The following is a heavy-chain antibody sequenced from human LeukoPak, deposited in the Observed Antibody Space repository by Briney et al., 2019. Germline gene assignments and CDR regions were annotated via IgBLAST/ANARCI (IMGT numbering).Heavy chain of an antibody. CDR3: ARVGTDYDFWSGYYTHDAFDI. CDR2: IYYSGST. V-gene: IGHV4-39*07. J-gene: IGHJ3*02. D-gene: IGHD3-3*01. CDR1: GGSISSSSYY. Sequence: SETLSLTCTVPGGSISSSSYYWGWIRQPPGKGLEWIGSIYYSGSTYYNPSLKSRVTISVDTSKNQFSLKLSSVTAADTAVYYCARVGTDYDFWSGYYTHDAFDIWGQGTMVTVSS.